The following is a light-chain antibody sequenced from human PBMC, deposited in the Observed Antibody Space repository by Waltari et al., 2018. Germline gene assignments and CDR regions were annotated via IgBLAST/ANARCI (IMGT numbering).Light chain of an antibody. J-gene: IGKJ1*01. CDR3: QQYRNLWT. CDR1: QRLSNW. Sequence: DIQMTQSPSTLSASVGDRVTITCRASQRLSNWLAWYQQKPGKAPQVLIYKASTLESGVPSRFSGSGSGTEFTLTISSLQPDDFATYYCQQYRNLWTFGQGTKVEIK. CDR2: KAS. V-gene: IGKV1-5*03.